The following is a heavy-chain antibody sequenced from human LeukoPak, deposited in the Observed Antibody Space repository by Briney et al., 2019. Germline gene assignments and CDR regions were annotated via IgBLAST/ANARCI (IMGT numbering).Heavy chain of an antibody. D-gene: IGHD1-1*01. CDR3: ARGWVVATGAFYI. CDR2: IYSGGST. CDR1: GFTVSSYY. J-gene: IGHJ3*02. Sequence: HPGGSLRLSCAASGFTVSSYYMTWVRQAPGKGLEWVSVIYSGGSTYYADSVKGRWTISRDHYKNTVYPQITSLKAEATAMYYCARGWVVATGAFYIWGQGTLVTVSS. V-gene: IGHV3-53*01.